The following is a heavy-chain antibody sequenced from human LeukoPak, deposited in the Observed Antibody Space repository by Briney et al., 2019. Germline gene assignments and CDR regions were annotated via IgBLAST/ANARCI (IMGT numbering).Heavy chain of an antibody. Sequence: SETLSLTCAVYGGSFSGYYWSWIRQPPGKGLEWIGEINHSGSTNYNPSLKSRVTISVDTSKNQFSLKLSSVTAADTAVYYCARVEGSSSWYRGSHWFDPWGQGTLVTVSS. J-gene: IGHJ5*02. D-gene: IGHD6-13*01. CDR1: GGSFSGYY. V-gene: IGHV4-34*01. CDR3: ARVEGSSSWYRGSHWFDP. CDR2: INHSGST.